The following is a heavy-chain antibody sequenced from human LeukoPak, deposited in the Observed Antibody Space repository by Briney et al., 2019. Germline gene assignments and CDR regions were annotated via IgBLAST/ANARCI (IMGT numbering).Heavy chain of an antibody. CDR1: GYTFTSYG. V-gene: IGHV1-18*01. J-gene: IGHJ4*02. D-gene: IGHD2-15*01. CDR3: AIMVVAATPGYSDY. Sequence: ASVKVSCKASGYTFTSYGISWVRQAPGQGLEWMGWIGAYNGNTNYAQKLQGRVTMTTDTSTSTAYMELRSLRFDDTAAYYCAIMVVAATPGYSDYWGQGTLVTVSS. CDR2: IGAYNGNT.